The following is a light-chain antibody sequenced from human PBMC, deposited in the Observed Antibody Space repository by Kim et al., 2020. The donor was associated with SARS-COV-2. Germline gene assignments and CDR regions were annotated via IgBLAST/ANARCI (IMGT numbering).Light chain of an antibody. V-gene: IGLV4-69*01. CDR2: LNSDGSH. J-gene: IGLJ3*02. CDR1: SGHSSYA. Sequence: ASVKPTCTLSSGHSSYAIAWHQQQPEKGPRYLMKLNSDGSHSKGDGIPDRFSGSSSGAERYLTISSLQSDDEADYYCQTWGTGIRVFGGGTQLTVL. CDR3: QTWGTGIRV.